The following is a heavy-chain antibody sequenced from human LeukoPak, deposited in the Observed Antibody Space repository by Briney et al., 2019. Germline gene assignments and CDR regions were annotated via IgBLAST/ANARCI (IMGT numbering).Heavy chain of an antibody. D-gene: IGHD3-22*01. Sequence: SETLSLTCTVSGDSIGGYYWSWIRQPPGKGLEWIGYIYYSGSTNYNPSLKSRVTISVDTSKNQFSLRLNSVTAADTAVYYCARLPRSGYFYFDYWGQGTLVTVSS. CDR1: GDSIGGYY. CDR3: ARLPRSGYFYFDY. V-gene: IGHV4-59*08. J-gene: IGHJ4*02. CDR2: IYYSGST.